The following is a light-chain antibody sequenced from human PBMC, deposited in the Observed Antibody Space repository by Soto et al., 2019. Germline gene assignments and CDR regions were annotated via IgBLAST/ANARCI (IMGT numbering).Light chain of an antibody. V-gene: IGKV1D-13*01. Sequence: AIEITQSPSSLSASVGYTVTITCLASQCISYSLAWYQQIPGKAPSLLIYDASGLESGVPSRFSGSGSETDFSLTISGLQPEDSATYYCQQFNNYPLTFGGGTKVDIK. CDR1: QCISYS. CDR2: DAS. J-gene: IGKJ4*01. CDR3: QQFNNYPLT.